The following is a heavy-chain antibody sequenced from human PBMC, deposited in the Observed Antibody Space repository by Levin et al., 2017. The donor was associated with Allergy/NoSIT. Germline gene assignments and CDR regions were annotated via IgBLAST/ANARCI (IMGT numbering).Heavy chain of an antibody. CDR2: IYARGDT. D-gene: IGHD3-10*01. V-gene: IGHV4-4*07. Sequence: KPSETLSLTCTVSGGSMRTYYWSWIRQSPDKGLEWIGRIYARGDTTYNPFFWGRVTMSVDTSKNQFSLNLNSVTAADTAVYYCARGPESSGSFNRSPLNYFDPWGPGILVIVSS. CDR1: GGSMRTYY. CDR3: ARGPESSGSFNRSPLNYFDP. J-gene: IGHJ5*02.